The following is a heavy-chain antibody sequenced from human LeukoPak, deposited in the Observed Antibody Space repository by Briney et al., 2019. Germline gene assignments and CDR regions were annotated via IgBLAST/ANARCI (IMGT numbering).Heavy chain of an antibody. CDR3: AREYYDILTGSLDY. J-gene: IGHJ4*02. D-gene: IGHD3-9*01. CDR2: INPHSGGT. V-gene: IGHV1-2*02. CDR1: GYRFTGYY. Sequence: ASVKVSCKASGYRFTGYYIHWVRQAPGLGLEWMGWINPHSGGTKFAQKFQGRVTMTRDTSISTGYMEVSRLRSDDAAVYHCAREYYDILTGSLDYWGQGTLVTVSS.